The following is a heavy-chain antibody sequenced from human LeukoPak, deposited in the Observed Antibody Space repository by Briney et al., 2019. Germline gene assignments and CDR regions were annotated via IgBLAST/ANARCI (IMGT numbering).Heavy chain of an antibody. CDR3: ARDENSDWYFGY. CDR1: GFTFSSYA. CDR2: ISYDGRNK. D-gene: IGHD6-19*01. V-gene: IGHV3-30*04. Sequence: HPGGSLRLSCAAPGFTFSSYAMHWVRQAPGKGLEWVAVISYDGRNKYYADSVKGRFTISRDNSKNTLYLQMNSLRAEDTAMYYCARDENSDWYFGYWGQGTLVTVSS. J-gene: IGHJ4*02.